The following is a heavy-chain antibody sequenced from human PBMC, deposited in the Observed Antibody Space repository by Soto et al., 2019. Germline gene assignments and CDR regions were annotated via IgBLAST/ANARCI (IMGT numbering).Heavy chain of an antibody. CDR2: INHSGST. CDR3: ARGRLRFLSPPIYYYYYGMDV. D-gene: IGHD3-3*01. Sequence: SETLSLTCAVYGGSFSGYYWSWIRQPPGKGLEWIGEINHSGSTNYNPSLKSRVTISVDTSKNQFSLKLSSVTAADTAVYYCARGRLRFLSPPIYYYYYGMDVWGQGTTVTVSS. CDR1: GGSFSGYY. V-gene: IGHV4-34*01. J-gene: IGHJ6*02.